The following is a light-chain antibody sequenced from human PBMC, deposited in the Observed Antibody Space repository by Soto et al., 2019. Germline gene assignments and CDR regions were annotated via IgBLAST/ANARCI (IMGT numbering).Light chain of an antibody. J-gene: IGKJ1*01. CDR1: QSVSSSY. CDR3: QQYGSSPST. Sequence: EIVLTQSPGTLSLSPGERATLSCRASQSVSSSYLAWYQQKPGQAPRLIIYGASSRATGIPDKFSGSGSGTVITPTISRAEPEDYAVYSCQQYGSSPSTFGQGTKVEIK. V-gene: IGKV3-20*01. CDR2: GAS.